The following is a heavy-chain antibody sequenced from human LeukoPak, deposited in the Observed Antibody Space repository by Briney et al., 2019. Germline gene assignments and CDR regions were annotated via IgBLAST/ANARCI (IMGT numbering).Heavy chain of an antibody. Sequence: GGSLRLSCAASGFTFSSYGMSWVRQAPGKGLEWVSAISGSGGDTYYADSVKGRFTISRDNSKNTLYLQMNSLRAEDTAVYYCAKGHYYGSGGHYYYYYYMDVWGKGTTVTISS. CDR2: ISGSGGDT. J-gene: IGHJ6*03. V-gene: IGHV3-23*01. CDR3: AKGHYYGSGGHYYYYYYMDV. CDR1: GFTFSSYG. D-gene: IGHD3-10*01.